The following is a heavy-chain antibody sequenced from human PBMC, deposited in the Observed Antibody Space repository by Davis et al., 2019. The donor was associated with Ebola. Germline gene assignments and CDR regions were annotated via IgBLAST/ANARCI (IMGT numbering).Heavy chain of an antibody. CDR3: ARDYIFAFDF. V-gene: IGHV3-48*02. Sequence: GESLKISCAASGFTFNNYNMNWVRQAPGKGLEWITYITKGSDAIHYADSAKGRFTVSRDNAKNSLFLQMNSLTDEDSAVYYCARDYIFAFDFWGQGTQVTVSS. CDR2: ITKGSDAI. D-gene: IGHD4-11*01. J-gene: IGHJ4*02. CDR1: GFTFNNYN.